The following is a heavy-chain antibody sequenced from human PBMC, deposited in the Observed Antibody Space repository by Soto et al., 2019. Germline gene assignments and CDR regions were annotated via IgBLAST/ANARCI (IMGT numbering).Heavy chain of an antibody. CDR2: INHDASEK. CDR3: AWGKGWLRFTSPSH. V-gene: IGHV3-7*03. J-gene: IGHJ4*02. Sequence: EVQLVESGGGLVQPGGSLRLSCAASGFNFNDAYMTWVRLAPGEGLAWVASINHDASEKTFVDSVRGLFTISRDNTERSVFLQMNSLRAEDTAVYYCAWGKGWLRFTSPSHWGQGTLVTVSS. CDR1: GFNFNDAY. D-gene: IGHD5-12*01.